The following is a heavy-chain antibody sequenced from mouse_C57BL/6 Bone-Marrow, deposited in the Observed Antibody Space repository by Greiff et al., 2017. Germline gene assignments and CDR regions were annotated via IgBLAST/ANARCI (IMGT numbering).Heavy chain of an antibody. V-gene: IGHV1-50*01. D-gene: IGHD1-1*01. CDR1: GYTFTSYW. CDR3: ASLITTVVAKEDY. CDR2: IDPSDSYT. J-gene: IGHJ2*01. Sequence: VQLQQPGAELVKPGASVKLSCKASGYTFTSYWMQWVKQRPGQGLEWIGEIDPSDSYTNYNQKFKGKATLTVDTSSSTAYMQLSSLTSEDSAVYYCASLITTVVAKEDYWGQGTTLTVSS.